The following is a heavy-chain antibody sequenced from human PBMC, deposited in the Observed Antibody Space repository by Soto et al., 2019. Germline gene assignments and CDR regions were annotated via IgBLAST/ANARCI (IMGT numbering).Heavy chain of an antibody. D-gene: IGHD3-3*01. V-gene: IGHV1-3*01. CDR3: ARGSFYDFWSGYYPYGMDV. J-gene: IGHJ6*02. CDR1: GYIFSSYA. CDR2: INVGNDNT. Sequence: ASVKVSCTASGYIFSSYAMHWVRQAPGQRLEWMGWINVGNDNTKYSQKFQGRVTITRDTSASTAYMELSSLRSEDTAVYYCARGSFYDFWSGYYPYGMDVWGQGTTVTVSS.